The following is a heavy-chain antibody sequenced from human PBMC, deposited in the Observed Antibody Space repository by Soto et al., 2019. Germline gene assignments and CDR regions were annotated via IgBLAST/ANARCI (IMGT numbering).Heavy chain of an antibody. J-gene: IGHJ6*02. D-gene: IGHD3-3*01. CDR2: ISYDGSNK. V-gene: IGHV3-30*18. CDR1: GFTFSSYG. CDR3: AKDQGGLRFNRVYYYYGMDV. Sequence: PGGSLRLSCAASGFTFSSYGMHWVRQAPGKGLEGVAVISYDGSNKYYADSVKGRFTISRDNSKNTLYLQMNSLRAEDTAVYYCAKDQGGLRFNRVYYYYGMDVWGQGTTVTVSS.